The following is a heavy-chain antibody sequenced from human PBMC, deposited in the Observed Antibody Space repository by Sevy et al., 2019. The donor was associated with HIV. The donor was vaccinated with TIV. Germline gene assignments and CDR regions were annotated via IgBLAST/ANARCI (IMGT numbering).Heavy chain of an antibody. D-gene: IGHD1-26*01. J-gene: IGHJ4*02. CDR1: GFTASSNY. Sequence: GGSLRLSCAASGFTASSNYMSWVRQAPEKGLEWVSVIYSGGSTYYADSVKGRYTISRDISKNTLYLQMNSLRAEDTAVYYCARGVRLGCSGTYWYHFDYWGQGTLVTVSS. CDR2: IYSGGST. V-gene: IGHV3-53*01. CDR3: ARGVRLGCSGTYWYHFDY.